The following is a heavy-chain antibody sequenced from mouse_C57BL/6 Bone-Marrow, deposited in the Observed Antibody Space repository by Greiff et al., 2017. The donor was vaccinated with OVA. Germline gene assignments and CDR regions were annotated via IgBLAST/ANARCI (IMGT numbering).Heavy chain of an antibody. CDR1: GFSLPSYA. J-gene: IGHJ2*01. CDR3: ARNTGTCYFDD. Sequence: VHLVESGPGLVAPSQSLSITCTVFGFSLPSYAISWVRPPPGTGLEWLGVIWTGGGTNYISALKSRLSISKDNSKSQVFLKMNSLQTDDTARYYCARNTGTCYFDDWGQGTTLTVSS. V-gene: IGHV2-9-1*01. CDR2: IWTGGGT. D-gene: IGHD1-1*01.